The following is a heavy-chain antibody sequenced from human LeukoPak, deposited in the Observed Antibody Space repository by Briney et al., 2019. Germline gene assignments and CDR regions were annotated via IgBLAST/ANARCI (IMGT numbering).Heavy chain of an antibody. CDR2: ISWNSGSI. Sequence: GGSLRLSCAASGFTFDDYAMHWVRQAPGKGLEWVSGISWNSGSIGYADYVKGRFTISRDNAKNSLYLQMNSLRAEDTALYYCAKDVIAAAGYWYFDLWGRGTLVTVSS. J-gene: IGHJ2*01. CDR1: GFTFDDYA. CDR3: AKDVIAAAGYWYFDL. V-gene: IGHV3-9*01. D-gene: IGHD6-13*01.